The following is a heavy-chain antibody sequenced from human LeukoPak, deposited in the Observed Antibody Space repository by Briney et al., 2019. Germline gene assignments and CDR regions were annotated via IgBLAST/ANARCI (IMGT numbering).Heavy chain of an antibody. D-gene: IGHD3-3*01. J-gene: IGHJ4*02. V-gene: IGHV3-30*02. Sequence: GGSLRLSCAASGFTFSSYGMDWVRQAPGKWLEWVSFIRFDGSNKYYADSVKGRFTISRDNSKNTLYLQMNSLRAEDTAVYYCAKDGGYWSSYFDYWGQGTLVTVSS. CDR2: IRFDGSNK. CDR1: GFTFSSYG. CDR3: AKDGGYWSSYFDY.